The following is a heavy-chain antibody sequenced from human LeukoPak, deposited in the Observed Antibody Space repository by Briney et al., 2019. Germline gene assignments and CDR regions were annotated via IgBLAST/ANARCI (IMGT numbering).Heavy chain of an antibody. CDR2: INPNRGGT. J-gene: IGHJ5*02. Sequence: GASVKVSCKASGYTFTSYGISWVRQAPGQGLEWMGWINPNRGGTNYAQKFQGRVTMTRDTSISTAYMELSRLRSDDTAVYYCARGGGLENWFDPWGQGTLVTVSS. CDR3: ARGGGLENWFDP. CDR1: GYTFTSYG. D-gene: IGHD3-16*01. V-gene: IGHV1-2*02.